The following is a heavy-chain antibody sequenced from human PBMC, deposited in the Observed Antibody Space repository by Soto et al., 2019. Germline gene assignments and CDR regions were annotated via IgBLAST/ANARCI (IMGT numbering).Heavy chain of an antibody. V-gene: IGHV3-23*01. J-gene: IGHJ6*02. CDR2: ISGSGGST. Sequence: GSLRLSCAASGFTFSSYAMSWVRQAPGKGLEWVSAISGSGGSTYYADSVKGRFTISRDNSKNTLYLQMNSLRAEDTAVYYCSKGVNYYDSSGYYSYYYNGMDVWGQGTTVTVSS. D-gene: IGHD3-22*01. CDR1: GFTFSSYA. CDR3: SKGVNYYDSSGYYSYYYNGMDV.